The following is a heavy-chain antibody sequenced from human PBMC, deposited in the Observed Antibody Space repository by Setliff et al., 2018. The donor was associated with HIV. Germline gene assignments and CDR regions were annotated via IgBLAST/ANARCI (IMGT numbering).Heavy chain of an antibody. Sequence: GGSLRLSCAASGFSISGHWMAWVRQAPGKGLEWVANIKQDGSEKYYVDSVKGRFTISRDNAKNSLYLQMNSLRTEDTAMYYCARDVRWNQDGGGYWGQGTLVTVSS. CDR1: GFSISGHW. V-gene: IGHV3-7*03. D-gene: IGHD1-1*01. J-gene: IGHJ4*02. CDR3: ARDVRWNQDGGGY. CDR2: IKQDGSEK.